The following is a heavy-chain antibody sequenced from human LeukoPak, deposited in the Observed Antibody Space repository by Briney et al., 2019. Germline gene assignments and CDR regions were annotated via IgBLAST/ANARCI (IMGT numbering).Heavy chain of an antibody. V-gene: IGHV3-23*01. CDR1: GITLSNYG. CDR2: ISGSGGST. Sequence: GGSLRLSCAVSGITLSNYGMSWVRQAPGKGLEWVSAISGSGGSTYYADSVKGRFTISRDNSKNTLYLQMNSLRAEDTAVYYCAKGVVPAASRWFDPWGQGTLVTVSS. J-gene: IGHJ5*02. CDR3: AKGVVPAASRWFDP. D-gene: IGHD2-2*01.